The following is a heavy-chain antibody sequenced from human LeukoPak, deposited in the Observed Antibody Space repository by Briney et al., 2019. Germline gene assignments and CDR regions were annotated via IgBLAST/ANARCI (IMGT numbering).Heavy chain of an antibody. CDR1: GYTFTSYY. CDR2: INPSGGST. J-gene: IGHJ5*02. D-gene: IGHD2-2*01. Sequence: ASVKVSCKASGYTFTSYYMHWVRQAPGQGLEWMGIINPSGGSTSYAQKFQGRVTMTRDTSTNTVYMELSSLRSEDTAVYYCAREGGDCSSTSCPLGGWFDPWGQGTLVTVSS. V-gene: IGHV1-46*01. CDR3: AREGGDCSSTSCPLGGWFDP.